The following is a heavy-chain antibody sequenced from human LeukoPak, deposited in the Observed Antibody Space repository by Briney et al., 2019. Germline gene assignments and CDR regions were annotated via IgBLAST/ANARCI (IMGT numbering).Heavy chain of an antibody. V-gene: IGHV1-69*04. Sequence: SVKVSCKASGGTFSSYAISWVRQAPGQGLEWMGRIIPILGIANYAQKFQGRVTITADKSTSTAYMELSSLRSEDTAVYYCAREIDTAMGFDCWGQGTLVTVSS. CDR3: AREIDTAMGFDC. CDR2: IIPILGIA. D-gene: IGHD5-18*01. CDR1: GGTFSSYA. J-gene: IGHJ4*02.